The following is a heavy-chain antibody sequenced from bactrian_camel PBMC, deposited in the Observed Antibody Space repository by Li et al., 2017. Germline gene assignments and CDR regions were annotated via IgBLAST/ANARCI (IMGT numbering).Heavy chain of an antibody. J-gene: IGHJ4*01. Sequence: HVQLVESGGGSVQTGGSLTLSCAVSGVRASGYCLAWFRQAPGKEREAVATISTDGVPTYADSVKGRFTISRNSAKNTLNLQMDSLKREDTGMYYCAADPYPSQVVPCAPNNWGQGTQVTVS. CDR1: GVRASGYC. D-gene: IGHD7*01. CDR2: ISTDGVP. CDR3: AADPYPSQVVPCAPNN. V-gene: IGHV3S55*01.